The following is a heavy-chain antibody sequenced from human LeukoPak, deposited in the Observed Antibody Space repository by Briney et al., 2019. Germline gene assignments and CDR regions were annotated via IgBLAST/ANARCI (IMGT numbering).Heavy chain of an antibody. V-gene: IGHV1-69*04. J-gene: IGHJ6*02. CDR2: IIPILGIA. CDR1: GGTFNSYA. CDR3: ARGSYTVTTHGYYYGMDV. Sequence: SVKVSCKASGGTFNSYAISWVRQAPGQGLEWMGRIIPILGIANYAQKFQGRVTITADKSTSTAYMELSSLRSEDTAVYYCARGSYTVTTHGYYYGMDVWGQGTTVTVSS. D-gene: IGHD4-17*01.